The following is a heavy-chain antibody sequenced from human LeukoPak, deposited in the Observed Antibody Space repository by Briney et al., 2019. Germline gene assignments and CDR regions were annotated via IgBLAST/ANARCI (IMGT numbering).Heavy chain of an antibody. J-gene: IGHJ6*04. V-gene: IGHV4-34*01. Sequence: SETLSLTGAVYGGSFSGYYWSWIRQPPGKGLEWIGEINHSGSTNYNPSLKSRVTISVDTSKNQFSLKLSSVTAADTAVYYCAKGSSSKKRVKDGMDVWGKGTTVTVSS. CDR1: GGSFSGYY. CDR3: AKGSSSKKRVKDGMDV. D-gene: IGHD3-22*01. CDR2: INHSGST.